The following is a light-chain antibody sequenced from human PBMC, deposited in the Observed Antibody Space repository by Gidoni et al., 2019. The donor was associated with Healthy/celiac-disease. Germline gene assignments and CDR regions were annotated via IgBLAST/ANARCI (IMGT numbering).Light chain of an antibody. Sequence: AIQLTQSPSSLSASVGDRVTITCRASHGISSALACYQQKPGKAPKLLIYDASSLESGVPARFSGSGSGTDFTRTISSLQPEDFATYYCQQFNSNPPITFGQGTRLEIK. V-gene: IGKV1-13*02. CDR1: HGISSA. CDR2: DAS. J-gene: IGKJ5*01. CDR3: QQFNSNPPIT.